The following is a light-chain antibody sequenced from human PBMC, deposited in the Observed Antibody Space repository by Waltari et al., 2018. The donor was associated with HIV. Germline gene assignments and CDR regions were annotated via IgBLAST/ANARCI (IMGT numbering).Light chain of an antibody. CDR3: QHYHSSPPT. Sequence: DIQMTQSPSSLSASVGDRVNITCRASQDISNSLAWYQQGPGKAPKLLLFAASTLENGVPSRFSGSGSGTTHTLTINCLQATDFSTYYCQHYHSSPPTFGQGTKVEIK. V-gene: IGKV1-NL1*01. J-gene: IGKJ2*01. CDR1: QDISNS. CDR2: AAS.